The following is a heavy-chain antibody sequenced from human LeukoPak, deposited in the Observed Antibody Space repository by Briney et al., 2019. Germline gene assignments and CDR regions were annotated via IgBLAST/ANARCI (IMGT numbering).Heavy chain of an antibody. V-gene: IGHV3-9*03. CDR2: ISWNSGSI. CDR1: GFTFDAYA. CDR3: AKDKLRSGHWYFDL. J-gene: IGHJ2*01. D-gene: IGHD4-17*01. Sequence: GGSLRLSCAASGFTFDAYAMHWVRQAPGKGLEWVSGISWNSGSIGYADSVKGRFTISRDNAKNSLYLQMNSLRAEDMSLYYCAKDKLRSGHWYFDLWGRGTLVTVSS.